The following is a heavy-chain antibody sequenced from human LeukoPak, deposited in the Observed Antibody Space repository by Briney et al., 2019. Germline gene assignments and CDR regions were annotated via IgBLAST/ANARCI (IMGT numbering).Heavy chain of an antibody. CDR3: AGVYKSSWYLNWFDP. Sequence: ASVKVSCKASGYTFTSYGISWVRQAPGQGLEWVGWISAYNGNTNYAQKLQGRVTMTTDTSTSTAYMELRSLRSDDTAVYYCAGVYKSSWYLNWFDPWGQGTLVTVSS. V-gene: IGHV1-18*01. D-gene: IGHD6-13*01. J-gene: IGHJ5*02. CDR1: GYTFTSYG. CDR2: ISAYNGNT.